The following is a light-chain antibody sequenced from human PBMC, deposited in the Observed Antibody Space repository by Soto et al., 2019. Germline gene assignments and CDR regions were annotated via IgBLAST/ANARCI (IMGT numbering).Light chain of an antibody. CDR2: DDS. CDR3: QVWDSSSDHVI. Sequence: SYELTQPPSVSVAPGQTASITCGGNVIGSISVHWYQQKPGQAPVLVVFDDSDRPSGIPERFSGSNSRNTATLTISRVAAGDEADYYCQVWDSSSDHVIFGGGTKLTVL. J-gene: IGLJ2*01. V-gene: IGLV3-21*02. CDR1: VIGSIS.